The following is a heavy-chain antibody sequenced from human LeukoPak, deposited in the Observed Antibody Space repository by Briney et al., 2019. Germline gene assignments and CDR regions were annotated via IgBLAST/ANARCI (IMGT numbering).Heavy chain of an antibody. CDR3: ARKGESFYNWFDP. V-gene: IGHV4-59*01. CDR2: IYYSGST. Sequence: SETLSLTCTVSGGSISSYYWSWIRQPPGKGLEWIGYIYYSGSTSYNPSLKSRVTISVDTSKNQFSLKLSSVTAADTAVYYCARKGESFYNWFDPWGQGTLVTVSS. CDR1: GGSISSYY. J-gene: IGHJ5*02. D-gene: IGHD3-10*01.